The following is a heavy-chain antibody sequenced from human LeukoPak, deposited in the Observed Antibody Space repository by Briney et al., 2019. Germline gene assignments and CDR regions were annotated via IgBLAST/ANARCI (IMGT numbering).Heavy chain of an antibody. J-gene: IGHJ4*02. V-gene: IGHV3-53*04. CDR3: ARGIVGATGASWD. Sequence: GGSLRLSCAASGFTVSSNYMSWVRQAPGQGLEWGSVIFSGGSTYYADSVKGRFTISRHNSKNTLYLQMNSLRAEDTAVYYCARGIVGATGASWDWGQGTLVTVSS. CDR1: GFTVSSNY. D-gene: IGHD1-26*01. CDR2: IFSGGST.